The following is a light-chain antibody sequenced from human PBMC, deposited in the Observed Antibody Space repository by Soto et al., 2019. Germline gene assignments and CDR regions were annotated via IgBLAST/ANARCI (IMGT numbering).Light chain of an antibody. CDR2: DAS. J-gene: IGKJ4*01. CDR1: QSVGSY. CDR3: QQRSNWLT. Sequence: EIVLTQSPATLSLSPGERATLSCRSSQSVGSYLAWYQQKPGQAPRHLIYDASNRATGIPARFSGSGSGTDFTLTISSLEPEDVAVYFCQQRSNWLTFGGGTKVEIK. V-gene: IGKV3-11*01.